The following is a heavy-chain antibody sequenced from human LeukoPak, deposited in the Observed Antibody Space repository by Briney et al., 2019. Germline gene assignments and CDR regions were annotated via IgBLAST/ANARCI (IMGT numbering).Heavy chain of an antibody. Sequence: GGSLRLSCAASGFTFSSYSMNWVRRAPGKGLEWVSSISTSGTYIYYGDSVKGRFTISRENAKTSLYLQMDNLGAEDTAVYYCARDLEDYNSGGYYLGYWGQGTLVTVSS. CDR2: ISTSGTYI. D-gene: IGHD3-22*01. V-gene: IGHV3-21*01. CDR3: ARDLEDYNSGGYYLGY. J-gene: IGHJ4*02. CDR1: GFTFSSYS.